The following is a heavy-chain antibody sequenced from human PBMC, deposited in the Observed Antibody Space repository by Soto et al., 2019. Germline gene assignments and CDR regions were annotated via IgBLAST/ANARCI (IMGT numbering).Heavy chain of an antibody. Sequence: SGFAFTSYFMTWVRQAPGKGLEWVATVDQDGSAKYYVDSVKGRFTISRDNAKNSLYVQMNSLRGEDTAVYYCARYCAYDSIYYCSSDRLDYWGQGTLVTVSS. CDR3: ARYCAYDSIYYCSSDRLDY. CDR2: VDQDGSAK. CDR1: GFAFTSYF. D-gene: IGHD3-22*01. J-gene: IGHJ4*02. V-gene: IGHV3-7*01.